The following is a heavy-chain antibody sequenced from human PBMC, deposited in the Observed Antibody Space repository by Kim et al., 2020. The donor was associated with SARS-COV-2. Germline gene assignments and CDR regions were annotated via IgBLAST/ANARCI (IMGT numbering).Heavy chain of an antibody. V-gene: IGHV1-18*01. CDR2: ISTYSGDA. J-gene: IGHJ4*02. Sequence: ASVKVSCKASGYSFTSFGITWVRQAPGQGLEWVGWISTYSGDANYAQKLQGRVTMTRDTSTTTAYVELGSLRPDDTAVYYCARGQWSQSAVDFWGQGTLLTFSS. D-gene: IGHD6-19*01. CDR1: GYSFTSFG. CDR3: ARGQWSQSAVDF.